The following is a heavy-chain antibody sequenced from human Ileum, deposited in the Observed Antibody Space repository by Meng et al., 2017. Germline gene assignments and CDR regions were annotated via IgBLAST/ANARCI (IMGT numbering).Heavy chain of an antibody. J-gene: IGHJ3*02. CDR3: ARQRTRWPQYDAVDI. Sequence: GGSLRLSCAASGFFFSDFYMSWIRQAPGKGLEWVSYITLPTNTMSYAESVMGRFTISRDNAKNLLFLEMNSLRAEDTAVYYCARQRTRWPQYDAVDIWGQGTLVTVSS. CDR2: ITLPTNTM. CDR1: GFFFSDFY. V-gene: IGHV3-11*04. D-gene: IGHD5-24*01.